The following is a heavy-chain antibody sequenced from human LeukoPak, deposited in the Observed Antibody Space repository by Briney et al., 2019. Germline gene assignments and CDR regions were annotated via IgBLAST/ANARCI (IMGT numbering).Heavy chain of an antibody. CDR2: IYHSWST. CDR3: ARGEYQLDY. D-gene: IGHD2-2*01. Sequence: SQTLSLTCAVSGGSISSGGYSWSWIRQPPGKGLEWIGYIYHSWSTYYNPSLKSRVTISVDRSKNQFSLKLSSVTAADTAVYYCARGEYQLDYWGQGTLVTVSS. CDR1: GGSISSGGYS. V-gene: IGHV4-30-2*01. J-gene: IGHJ4*02.